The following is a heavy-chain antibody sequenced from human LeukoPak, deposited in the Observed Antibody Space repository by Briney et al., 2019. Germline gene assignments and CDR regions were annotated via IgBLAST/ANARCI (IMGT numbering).Heavy chain of an antibody. CDR1: GFTFSSYW. J-gene: IGHJ4*02. CDR3: ARDHQGITGTTPFDY. V-gene: IGHV3-7*01. Sequence: PGGSLRLSCAASGFTFSSYWMNWVRQAPGKRLEWVANIKQDGSEKYYVDSVKGRFTISRDNAKNSLYLQMNSLRAEDTAVYYCARDHQGITGTTPFDYWGQGTLVTVSS. CDR2: IKQDGSEK. D-gene: IGHD1-7*01.